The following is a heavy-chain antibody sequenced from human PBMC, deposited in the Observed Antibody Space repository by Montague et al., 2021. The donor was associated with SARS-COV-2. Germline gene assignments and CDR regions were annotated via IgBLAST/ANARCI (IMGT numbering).Heavy chain of an antibody. J-gene: IGHJ6*03. D-gene: IGHD1-14*01. CDR1: GDSVSSNSAA. V-gene: IGHV6-1*01. CDR3: ARATEWRGYYYYYYMDV. Sequence: CAISGDSVSSNSAAWNWIRQSPSRGLEWLGRTYYRSRWFNDYAVSIRSRITINPDTSTNQFSLQLNSVTPEDTAVYYCARATEWRGYYYYYYMDVWGKGTTVTVSS. CDR2: TYYRSRWFN.